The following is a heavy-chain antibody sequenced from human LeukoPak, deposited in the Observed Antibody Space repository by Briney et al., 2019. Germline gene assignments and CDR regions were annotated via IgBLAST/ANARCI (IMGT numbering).Heavy chain of an antibody. Sequence: SETLSLTCTVSGGSISSSRYYWGWIRQPPGKGLEWIGSIYYSGSTYYNPSLKSRVTISVDTSKNQFSLKLSSVTAADTAVYYCARGITSVAGFDWLYYYYYYMDVWGKGTTVTVSS. CDR1: GGSISSSRYY. CDR3: ARGITSVAGFDWLYYYYYYMDV. V-gene: IGHV4-39*01. CDR2: IYYSGST. D-gene: IGHD3-9*01. J-gene: IGHJ6*03.